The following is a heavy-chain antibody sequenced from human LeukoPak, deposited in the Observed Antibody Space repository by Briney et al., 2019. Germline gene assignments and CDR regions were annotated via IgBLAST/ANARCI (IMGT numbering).Heavy chain of an antibody. V-gene: IGHV4-39*07. CDR2: IYYSGST. Sequence: PSETLSLTCTVSGGSISSSSYYWGWIRQPPGKGLEWIGSIYYSGSTYYNPSLKSRVTISVDTSKNQFSLKLSSVTAADTAVYYCARAGRFGELYGYYFDYWGQGTLVTVSS. D-gene: IGHD3-10*01. CDR3: ARAGRFGELYGYYFDY. J-gene: IGHJ4*02. CDR1: GGSISSSSYY.